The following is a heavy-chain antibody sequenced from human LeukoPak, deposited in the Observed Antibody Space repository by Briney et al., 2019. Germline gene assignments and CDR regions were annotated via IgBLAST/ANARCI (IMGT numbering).Heavy chain of an antibody. Sequence: PGGSLRLSCAASGFTLSSYAMSWVRQAPGKGLEWVSATSSSDAGTYYAESVRGRFTISRDNAKNSLYLQMNSLRAEDTAVYYCARQERLLWFGELVNWFDPWGQGTLVTVSS. CDR1: GFTLSSYA. V-gene: IGHV3-23*01. CDR2: TSSSDAGT. D-gene: IGHD3-10*01. CDR3: ARQERLLWFGELVNWFDP. J-gene: IGHJ5*02.